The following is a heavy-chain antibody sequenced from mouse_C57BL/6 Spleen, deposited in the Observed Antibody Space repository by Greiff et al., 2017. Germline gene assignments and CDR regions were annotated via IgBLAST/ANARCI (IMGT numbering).Heavy chain of an antibody. CDR2: IYPGGGYT. J-gene: IGHJ4*01. CDR1: GYTFTNYW. CDR3: ARFTTVVEAYAMDY. Sequence: QVQLKESGAELVRPGTSVKMSCKASGYTFTNYWIGWAKQRPGHGLEWIGDIYPGGGYTNYNEKFKGKATLTADKSSSTAYMQFSSLTSEDSAIYYCARFTTVVEAYAMDYWGQGTSVTVSS. D-gene: IGHD1-1*01. V-gene: IGHV1-63*01.